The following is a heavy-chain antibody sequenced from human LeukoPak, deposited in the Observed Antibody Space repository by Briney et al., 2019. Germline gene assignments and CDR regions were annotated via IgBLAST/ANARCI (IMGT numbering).Heavy chain of an antibody. V-gene: IGHV3-7*01. CDR2: INLDGSEQ. J-gene: IGHJ4*02. CDR3: ARDEYYSKYDY. CDR1: GFTFSSYR. Sequence: GGSLRLSCEASGFTFSSYRMSWVRQAPGKGLEWVANINLDGSEQYYVDSVKGRFTISRDNAKNSLYLQMNSLRAEDTAVYFCARDEYYSKYDYWGQGTLVTVSS. D-gene: IGHD3-10*01.